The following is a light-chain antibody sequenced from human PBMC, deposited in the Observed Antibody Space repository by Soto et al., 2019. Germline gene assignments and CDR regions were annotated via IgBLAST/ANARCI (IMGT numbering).Light chain of an antibody. CDR2: GAS. Sequence: QVTQSPSSLSAFVGDRVTITCRASQSISTWLAWYQQKAGKPPTQLIYGASALQSGVPVRFSGSASGTDFTLTIRNMQREDFATYYCLQTYNLPRTFGQGTKVDIK. CDR3: LQTYNLPRT. CDR1: QSISTW. J-gene: IGKJ1*01. V-gene: IGKV1-5*01.